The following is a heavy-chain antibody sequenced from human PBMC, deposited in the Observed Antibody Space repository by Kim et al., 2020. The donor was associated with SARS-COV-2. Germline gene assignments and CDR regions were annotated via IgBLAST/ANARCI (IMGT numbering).Heavy chain of an antibody. J-gene: IGHJ6*02. D-gene: IGHD3-3*01. Sequence: GGSLRLSCAASGFTFSSYSMNWVRQAPGKGLEWVSSISSSSSYIYYADSVKGRFTISRDNAKNSLYLQMNSLRAEDTAVYYCARDPNYDFWSTYLDGMDVWGQGTTVTVSS. V-gene: IGHV3-21*01. CDR2: ISSSSSYI. CDR3: ARDPNYDFWSTYLDGMDV. CDR1: GFTFSSYS.